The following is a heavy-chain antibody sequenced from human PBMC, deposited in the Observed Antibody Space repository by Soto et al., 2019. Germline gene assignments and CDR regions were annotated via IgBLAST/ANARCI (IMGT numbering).Heavy chain of an antibody. V-gene: IGHV1-8*02. CDR2: MNPNSGNT. Sequence: ASVKVSCKGSGGTFNAHAISWVRQATGQGLEWMGWMNPNSGNTGYAQKFQGRVTMTRNTSISTAYMELSSLRSEDTAVYYCARGRGTIDAFDIWGQATMVIVSS. J-gene: IGHJ3*02. D-gene: IGHD2-8*01. CDR1: GGTFNAHA. CDR3: ARGRGTIDAFDI.